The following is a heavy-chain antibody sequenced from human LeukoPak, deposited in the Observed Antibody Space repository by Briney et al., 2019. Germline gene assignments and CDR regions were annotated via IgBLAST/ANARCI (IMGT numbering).Heavy chain of an antibody. CDR3: ARGQGYCSKTSCYTPSWFDP. CDR1: GYTFTSYD. V-gene: IGHV1-8*01. Sequence: ASVKVSCKASGYTFTSYDINWVRQAPGQGLEWMGWMNPNSGNTVYAQKFQGRVTMTRNTSVSTAYMELSSLRSEDTAVYYCARGQGYCSKTSCYTPSWFDPWGQGTLVTVSS. CDR2: MNPNSGNT. J-gene: IGHJ5*02. D-gene: IGHD2-2*02.